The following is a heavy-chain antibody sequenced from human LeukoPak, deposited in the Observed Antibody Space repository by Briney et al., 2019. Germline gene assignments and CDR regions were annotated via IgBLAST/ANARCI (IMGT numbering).Heavy chain of an antibody. D-gene: IGHD6-6*01. CDR2: ISSNGGST. CDR3: ARDKAGSIAARRRAFDI. Sequence: GGSLRLSCAASGFTFSSYAMHWVRQAPGKGLEYVSAISSNGGSTYYANSVKGRFTISRDNSKNTLYLQMGSLRAEDMAVYYCARDKAGSIAARRRAFDIWGQGTMVTVSS. J-gene: IGHJ3*02. V-gene: IGHV3-64*01. CDR1: GFTFSSYA.